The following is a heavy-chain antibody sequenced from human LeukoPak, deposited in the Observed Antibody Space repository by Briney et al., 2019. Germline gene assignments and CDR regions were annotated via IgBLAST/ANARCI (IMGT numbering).Heavy chain of an antibody. V-gene: IGHV4-59*01. J-gene: IGHJ5*02. CDR3: ASGGSGYNEDWFDP. CDR2: IYYSGST. CDR1: GGSISSYY. D-gene: IGHD5-24*01. Sequence: SETLSLTCTVSGGSISSYYWSWIRQPPGKGLEWIGYIYYSGSTNYNPSLKSRVTISVDTSKNQFSLKLSSVTAADTAVYYCASGGSGYNEDWFDPWGQGTLVTVSS.